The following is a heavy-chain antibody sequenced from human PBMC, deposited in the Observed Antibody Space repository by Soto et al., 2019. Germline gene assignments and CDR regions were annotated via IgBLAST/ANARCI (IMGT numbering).Heavy chain of an antibody. CDR1: GYPFDTYG. Sequence: ASVKFYCKASGYPFDTYGINWVRQAPGQRPEWMGWISAYNGQTDYAQNFQGRVTMATDTSTNTAYMELRNLRSDDTAVYYCARGPITQTSFIDHWGQGTLVTVSS. J-gene: IGHJ4*02. CDR3: ARGPITQTSFIDH. D-gene: IGHD1-20*01. CDR2: ISAYNGQT. V-gene: IGHV1-18*01.